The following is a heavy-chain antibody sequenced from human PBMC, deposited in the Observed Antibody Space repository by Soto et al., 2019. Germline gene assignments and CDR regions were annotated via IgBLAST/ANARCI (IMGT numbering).Heavy chain of an antibody. V-gene: IGHV3-23*01. CDR3: ATFTFGRPFDN. CDR2: ISGSGFST. D-gene: IGHD3-16*01. CDR1: GFTFNTYA. J-gene: IGHJ3*02. Sequence: PXGSLRLSCAASGFTFNTYAMSWVRQAPGQGLDWVSAISGSGFSTYYADSVKGRFSISSDSSKNTLFLQMNSLRADDTAVYFCATFTFGRPFDNWGQGTMVTVSS.